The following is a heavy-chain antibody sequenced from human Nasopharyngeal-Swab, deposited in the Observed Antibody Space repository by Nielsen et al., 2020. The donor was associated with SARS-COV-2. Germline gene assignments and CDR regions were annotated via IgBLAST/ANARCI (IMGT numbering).Heavy chain of an antibody. D-gene: IGHD2-2*01. J-gene: IGHJ5*02. V-gene: IGHV1-3*01. Sequence: WVRQAPGQRCGWMGWINAGNGNTKYSQKFQGRVTITRDTSASTAYMELSSLRSEDTAVYYCARAVWVVPAAISPAHNWFDPWGQGTLVTVSS. CDR3: ARAVWVVPAAISPAHNWFDP. CDR2: INAGNGNT.